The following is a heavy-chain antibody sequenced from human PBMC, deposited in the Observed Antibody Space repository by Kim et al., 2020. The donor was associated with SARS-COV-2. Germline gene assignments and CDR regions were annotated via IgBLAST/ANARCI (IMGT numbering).Heavy chain of an antibody. CDR2: ISAYNGNT. CDR1: GYTFTSYG. D-gene: IGHD3-22*01. J-gene: IGHJ4*02. V-gene: IGHV1-18*01. CDR3: AREVPANYYDSRYYYYYDILPL. Sequence: ASVKVSCKASGYTFTSYGISWVRQAPGQGLEWMGWISAYNGNTNYAQKLQGRVTMTTDTSTSTAYMELRSLRSDDTAVYYCAREVPANYYDSRYYYYYDILPLWGQGTLVTVSS.